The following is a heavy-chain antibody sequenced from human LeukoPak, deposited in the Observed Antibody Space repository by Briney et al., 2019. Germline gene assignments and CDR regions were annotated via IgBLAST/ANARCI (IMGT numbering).Heavy chain of an antibody. CDR1: GFTFSSYA. J-gene: IGHJ3*02. V-gene: IGHV3-64*01. D-gene: IGHD3-22*01. Sequence: PGGSLRLPCAASGFTFSSYAMHWVRQAPGKGLEYVSAISSNGGSTYYANSVKGRFTISRDNSKNTLYLQMGSLRAEDMAVYYCARDTDSSGYKAFDIWGQGTMVTVSS. CDR2: ISSNGGST. CDR3: ARDTDSSGYKAFDI.